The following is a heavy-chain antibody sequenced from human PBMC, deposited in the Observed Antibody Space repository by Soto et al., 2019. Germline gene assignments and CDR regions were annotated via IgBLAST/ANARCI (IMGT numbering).Heavy chain of an antibody. CDR1: GGSFSGYY. V-gene: IGHV4-34*01. CDR3: ARGVMVYATYFDY. D-gene: IGHD2-8*01. J-gene: IGHJ4*02. CDR2: INHSGST. Sequence: SETLSLTCAVYGGSFSGYYWSWIRQPPGKGLEWIGEINHSGSTNYNPSLKSRVTISGDTSKNQFSLKLSSVTAADTAVYYCARGVMVYATYFDYWGQGTLVTVSS.